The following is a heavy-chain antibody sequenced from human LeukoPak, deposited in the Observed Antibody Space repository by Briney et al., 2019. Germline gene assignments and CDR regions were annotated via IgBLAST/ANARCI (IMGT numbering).Heavy chain of an antibody. CDR3: ARGSIAAAGFDY. D-gene: IGHD6-13*01. V-gene: IGHV1-8*02. Sequence: ASVKVSCKASGYTFSSYDISWVRQATGQGLEWMGWMNPNSGNTGYAQKFQGRVTMTRNTSISTAYMELSSLRSEDTAVYYCARGSIAAAGFDYWGQGTLVTVSS. CDR2: MNPNSGNT. CDR1: GYTFSSYD. J-gene: IGHJ4*02.